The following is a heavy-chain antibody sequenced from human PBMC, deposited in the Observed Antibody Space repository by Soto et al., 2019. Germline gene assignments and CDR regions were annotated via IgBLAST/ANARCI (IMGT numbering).Heavy chain of an antibody. CDR2: IYYSGST. Sequence: SETLSLTCTVSGGSISSYYWSWIRQPPGKGLEWIGYIYYSGSTNYNPSLKSRVTISVDTSKNQFSLKLSSVTAADTAVYYCASGVGATRNWFDPWGQGNLVTVSS. V-gene: IGHV4-59*01. CDR3: ASGVGATRNWFDP. J-gene: IGHJ5*02. D-gene: IGHD1-26*01. CDR1: GGSISSYY.